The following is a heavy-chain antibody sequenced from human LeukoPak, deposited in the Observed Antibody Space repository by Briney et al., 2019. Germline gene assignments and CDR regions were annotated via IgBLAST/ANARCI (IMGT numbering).Heavy chain of an antibody. J-gene: IGHJ3*02. CDR1: GGSISSSSYY. V-gene: IGHV4-39*07. CDR3: ARDLTTVTTVAFDI. D-gene: IGHD4-11*01. CDR2: IYYSGST. Sequence: SETLSLTCTVSGGSISSSSYYWGWIRQPPGEGLEWIGSIYYSGSTYYNPSLKSRVTISADTSKNQFSLKLSSVTAADTAVYYCARDLTTVTTVAFDIWGQGTMVTVSS.